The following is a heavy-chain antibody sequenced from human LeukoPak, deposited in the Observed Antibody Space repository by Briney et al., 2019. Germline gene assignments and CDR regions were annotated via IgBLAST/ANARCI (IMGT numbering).Heavy chain of an antibody. J-gene: IGHJ4*02. D-gene: IGHD6-13*01. V-gene: IGHV3-21*01. CDR2: ISSSSTYI. Sequence: GGSLRLSCAVSGFAFSSYSMNWVRQAPGEGLEWVSSISSSSTYIYYADSVKGRFTISRDDAKNSLYLQMNSLRAEDTAVYYCARDTWTPIAAAASYWGQGTLVTVSS. CDR1: GFAFSSYS. CDR3: ARDTWTPIAAAASY.